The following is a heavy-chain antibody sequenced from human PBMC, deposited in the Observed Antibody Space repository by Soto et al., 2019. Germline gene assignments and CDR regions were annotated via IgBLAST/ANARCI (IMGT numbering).Heavy chain of an antibody. Sequence: SETLSLTCTVSGGSISSGDYYWSWIRQPPGKGLEWIGYIYYSGSTYYNPSLKSRVTISVDTSKNQFSLKLSSVTAADTAVYYCARDVSARGEGLGPDDYSFDPWGQGTLVTISS. D-gene: IGHD4-4*01. CDR3: ARDVSARGEGLGPDDYSFDP. CDR1: GGSISSGDYY. CDR2: IYYSGST. V-gene: IGHV4-30-4*01. J-gene: IGHJ5*02.